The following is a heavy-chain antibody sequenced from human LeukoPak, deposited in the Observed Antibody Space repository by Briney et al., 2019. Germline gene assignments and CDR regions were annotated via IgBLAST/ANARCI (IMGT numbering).Heavy chain of an antibody. V-gene: IGHV3-21*01. CDR3: ARDNYYDSSGYYIFAC. CDR1: GCTFSSYS. CDR2: ISSSSSYI. D-gene: IGHD3-22*01. J-gene: IGHJ4*02. Sequence: GGSLRLSCAASGCTFSSYSMNWVRQAPGKGLEWVSSISSSSSYIYYADSVKGRFTISRDNAKNSLYLQMNSLRAEDTAVYYCARDNYYDSSGYYIFACWGQGTLVTVSS.